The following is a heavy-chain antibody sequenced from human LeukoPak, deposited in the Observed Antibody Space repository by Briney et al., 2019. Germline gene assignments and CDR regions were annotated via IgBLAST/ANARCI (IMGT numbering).Heavy chain of an antibody. CDR3: ARVTAGYSYMDV. V-gene: IGHV3-21*01. CDR1: GFTFSRYA. CDR2: ISTTSSSSYI. J-gene: IGHJ6*03. Sequence: GGSLRLSCAASGFTFSRYAMNWVRQAPGKGLEWVSSISTTSSSSYIHYADSMKGRFTISRDNAKSSLYLQMNSLRAEDTAVYYCARVTAGYSYMDVWGKGTTVTVSS. D-gene: IGHD3-16*01.